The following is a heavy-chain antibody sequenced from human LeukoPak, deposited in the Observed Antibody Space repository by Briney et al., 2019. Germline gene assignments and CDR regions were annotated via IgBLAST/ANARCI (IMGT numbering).Heavy chain of an antibody. J-gene: IGHJ3*02. CDR3: ARGTYYDFWSGYYTGDAFDI. Sequence: PSETLSLTCTVSGGSISSYYWSWIRQPAGKGLEWIGRIYTSGSTNYNPSLKSRVTMSVDTSKNQFSLKLSSVTAADTAVYYCARGTYYDFWSGYYTGDAFDIWGQGTMVTVSS. V-gene: IGHV4-4*07. CDR1: GGSISSYY. CDR2: IYTSGST. D-gene: IGHD3-3*01.